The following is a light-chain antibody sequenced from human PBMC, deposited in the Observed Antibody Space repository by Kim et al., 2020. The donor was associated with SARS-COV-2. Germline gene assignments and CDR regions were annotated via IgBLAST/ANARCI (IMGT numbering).Light chain of an antibody. V-gene: IGLV3-19*01. CDR3: TSRDSNGNKMV. CDR2: STN. J-gene: IGLJ2*01. CDR1: SLRRYY. Sequence: SSELTQDPAVSVALGQTVRITCQGDSLRRYYASWYQRKPGQAPRLVIYSTNKRPSGIPDRFSGSSPGNTASLTITGAQAEDEADYYCTSRDSNGNKMVFGGGTKLTVL.